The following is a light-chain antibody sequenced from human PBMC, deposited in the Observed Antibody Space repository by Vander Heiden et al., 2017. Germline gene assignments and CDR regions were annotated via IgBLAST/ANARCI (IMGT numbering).Light chain of an antibody. V-gene: IGLV1-40*01. CDR2: GNS. CDR1: SSNIGAVFD. J-gene: IGLJ1*01. Sequence: QSVLTQPPSVSGAPGPRVTSSGTGNSSNIGAVFDVHWYQQLPGTTPKLLIFGNSNRPSGVPDRFSGSKSGTSASLAITWLQAEDEGDYYCQSYDSSLSAYVFGTGTKVTVL. CDR3: QSYDSSLSAYV.